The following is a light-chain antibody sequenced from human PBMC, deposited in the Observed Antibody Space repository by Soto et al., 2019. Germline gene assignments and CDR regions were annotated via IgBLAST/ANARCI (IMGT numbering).Light chain of an antibody. J-gene: IGKJ5*01. CDR2: GAF. V-gene: IGKV3-11*01. CDR1: PSVANF. CDR3: QQRNVWPPVT. Sequence: EIVLIQSPATLSLSPGDRATLSCRASPSVANFVAWYQQKPGQAPRLLIYGAFNRATGIPARFSGSGSGTDFTLTISSLEPEDAAVYYCQQRNVWPPVTFGQGTRLEIK.